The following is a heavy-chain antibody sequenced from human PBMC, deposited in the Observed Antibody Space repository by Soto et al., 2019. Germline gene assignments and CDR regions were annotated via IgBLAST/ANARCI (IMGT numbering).Heavy chain of an antibody. CDR3: ARSYSYGFCY. V-gene: IGHV3-48*01. Sequence: EVQLVESGGGLVQPGGSLRLSCAASGFVLSSYSMSWVRQAPGKGLEWVSYIGTGTRTRYYADSVKGRFTISRDNGKNSLFLQMNSLRPEDTALYYCARSYSYGFCYWGQGTLVTVSS. D-gene: IGHD5-18*01. J-gene: IGHJ4*02. CDR2: IGTGTRTR. CDR1: GFVLSSYS.